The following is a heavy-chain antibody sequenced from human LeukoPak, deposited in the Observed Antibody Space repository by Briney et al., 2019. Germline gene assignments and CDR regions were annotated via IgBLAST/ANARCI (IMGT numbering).Heavy chain of an antibody. D-gene: IGHD3-22*01. J-gene: IGHJ4*02. CDR1: GFTFSSYE. V-gene: IGHV3-48*03. Sequence: GGSLRLSCAASGFTFSSYEMNWVRQAPGKGLEWVSYISSSGSTIYYADSVKGRFTISRDNAKNSLYLQMNSLRAEDTAVYYCESGHDSSGLSDGYWGQGTLVTVSS. CDR2: ISSSGSTI. CDR3: ESGHDSSGLSDGY.